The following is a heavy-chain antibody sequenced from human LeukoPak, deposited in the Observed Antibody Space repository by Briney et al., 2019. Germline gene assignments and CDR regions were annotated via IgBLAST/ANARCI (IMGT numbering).Heavy chain of an antibody. J-gene: IGHJ4*02. CDR2: ISTYNGDT. D-gene: IGHD5-12*01. CDR3: ARGRGSTPRY. V-gene: IGHV1-18*01. Sequence: APVKVSCKASGYTFTSYGITWVRQAPGQGREWMGWISTYNGDTNYAQSLQGRVTMTTDTSTSTAYMELRSLRSDDTAIYYCARGRGSTPRYWGQGTLVTVSS. CDR1: GYTFTSYG.